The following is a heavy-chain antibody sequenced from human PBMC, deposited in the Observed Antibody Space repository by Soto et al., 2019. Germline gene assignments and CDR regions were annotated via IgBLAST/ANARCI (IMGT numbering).Heavy chain of an antibody. J-gene: IGHJ3*02. CDR3: HTPHGRNVFDI. Sequence: GSLRLSCSSSGFTFSEYPMHWVRQAPGKGLQYVSTISSDGDITYYADSVKGRFTISRDDSENTLYLQMNSLRVEDTGIYYCHTPHGRNVFDIWGPGTVVTVSS. D-gene: IGHD2-8*01. V-gene: IGHV3-64*04. CDR1: GFTFSEYP. CDR2: ISSDGDIT.